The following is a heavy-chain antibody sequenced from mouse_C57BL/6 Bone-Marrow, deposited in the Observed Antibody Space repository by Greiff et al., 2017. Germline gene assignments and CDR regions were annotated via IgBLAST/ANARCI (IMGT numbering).Heavy chain of an antibody. CDR1: GFTFTDYY. D-gene: IGHD2-3*01. CDR2: IRNKANGYTT. J-gene: IGHJ4*01. CDR3: ARSLFGAMDD. Sequence: DVKLQESGGGLVQPGGSLSLYCAASGFTFTDYYMSWVRQPPGKALEWLGFIRNKANGYTTEYSASVKGRFTISRDNSQSILYLQMNALRAEDSATYYCARSLFGAMDDWGQGTSVTVSS. V-gene: IGHV7-3*01.